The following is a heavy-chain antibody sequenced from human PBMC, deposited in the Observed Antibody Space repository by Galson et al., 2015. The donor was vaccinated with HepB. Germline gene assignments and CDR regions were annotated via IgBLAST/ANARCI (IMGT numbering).Heavy chain of an antibody. V-gene: IGHV3-23*01. Sequence: SLRLSCAASGFTFSSFVMNWVRQAPGKGLDWVSGISANGGSTYYADSVKGRFTISRDNSKKTLYLQMNSLRAEDTAVYYCAKFYRGRDIYGDYADAFDIWGQGTMITVSS. CDR3: AKFYRGRDIYGDYADAFDI. J-gene: IGHJ3*02. CDR1: GFTFSSFV. D-gene: IGHD4-17*01. CDR2: ISANGGST.